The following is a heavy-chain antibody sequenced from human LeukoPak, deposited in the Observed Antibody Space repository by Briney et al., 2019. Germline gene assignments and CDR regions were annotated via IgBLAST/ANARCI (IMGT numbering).Heavy chain of an antibody. J-gene: IGHJ4*02. Sequence: PGGSLRLSCAASGFTFSSYWMSWVRQAPGKGLEWVANIKQDGSEKYYVDSVKGRFTISRDNAKNSLYLQMNSLRAEDTAVYYCARDEGYSYGYHFDYWGQGTLVTVSS. D-gene: IGHD5-18*01. CDR1: GFTFSSYW. V-gene: IGHV3-7*01. CDR3: ARDEGYSYGYHFDY. CDR2: IKQDGSEK.